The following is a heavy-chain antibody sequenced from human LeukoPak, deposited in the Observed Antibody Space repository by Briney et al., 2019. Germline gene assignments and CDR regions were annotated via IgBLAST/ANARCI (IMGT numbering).Heavy chain of an antibody. Sequence: SETLSLTCAVSGGSISSGGYSWSWIRQPPGKGLEWIGYIYHSGSTYYNPSLKSRVTISVDRSKNQFSLKLSSVTAADTAVYYCARGLHGDYGDYYFDYWGQGTLVTVSS. CDR3: ARGLHGDYGDYYFDY. J-gene: IGHJ4*02. CDR2: IYHSGST. CDR1: GGSISSGGYS. V-gene: IGHV4-30-2*01. D-gene: IGHD4-17*01.